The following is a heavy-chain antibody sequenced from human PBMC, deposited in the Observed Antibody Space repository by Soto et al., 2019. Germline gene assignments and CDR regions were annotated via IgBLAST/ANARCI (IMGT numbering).Heavy chain of an antibody. J-gene: IGHJ4*02. Sequence: QVQLVESGGGVVQPGRSLRLSCAASGFTFSSYAMHWVRQAPGKGLEWVAVISYDGSNKYYADSVKGRFTISRDNSKNARYLQMNSLRAEDTAVYYWARVGYSYVSGAFDDWGQGTLVTVSS. CDR2: ISYDGSNK. V-gene: IGHV3-30-3*01. CDR1: GFTFSSYA. D-gene: IGHD5-18*01. CDR3: ARVGYSYVSGAFDD.